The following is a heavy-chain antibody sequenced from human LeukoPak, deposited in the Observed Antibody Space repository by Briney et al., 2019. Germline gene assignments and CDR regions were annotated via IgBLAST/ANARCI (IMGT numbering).Heavy chain of an antibody. CDR3: ARGSGGHGGGPAFDY. D-gene: IGHD2-15*01. V-gene: IGHV3-53*01. CDR2: SYSGDST. Sequence: GSLRLSCAASGFTVSTNYMSWVRQAPGKGLEWVSVSYSGDSTYYADSVKGRFTISRDNSKNTLYLQMNSLRAEDTAVYYCARGSGGHGGGPAFDYRGQGTLVTVSS. CDR1: GFTVSTNY. J-gene: IGHJ4*02.